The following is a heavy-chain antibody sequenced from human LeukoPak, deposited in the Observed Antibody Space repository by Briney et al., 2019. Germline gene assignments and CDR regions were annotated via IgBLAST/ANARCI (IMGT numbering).Heavy chain of an antibody. CDR1: GFTFSSYA. D-gene: IGHD6-6*01. CDR3: ARGVYLDY. V-gene: IGHV3-30-3*01. Sequence: GGSLRLSCAASGFTFSSYAMHWVRQAPGKGLEWVAVISYDGSNKYYADSVKGQFTISRDNSKNTLYLQMNSLRAEDTAVYYCARGVYLDYWGQGTLVTVSS. J-gene: IGHJ4*02. CDR2: ISYDGSNK.